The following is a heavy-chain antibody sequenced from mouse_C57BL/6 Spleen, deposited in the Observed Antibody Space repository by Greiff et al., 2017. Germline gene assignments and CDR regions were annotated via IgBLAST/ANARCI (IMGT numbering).Heavy chain of an antibody. CDR2: INPNNGGT. Sequence: VQLQQSGPELVKPGASVKIPCKASGYTFTDYNMDWVKQSHGKSLEWIGDINPNNGGTIYNQKFKGKATLTVDKSSSTAYMELRSLTSEDTAVYYCARDITTPYWYFDVWGTGTTVTVSS. D-gene: IGHD1-1*01. CDR3: ARDITTPYWYFDV. V-gene: IGHV1-18*01. CDR1: GYTFTDYN. J-gene: IGHJ1*03.